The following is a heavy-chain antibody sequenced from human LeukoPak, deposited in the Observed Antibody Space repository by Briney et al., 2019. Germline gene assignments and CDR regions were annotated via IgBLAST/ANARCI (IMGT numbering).Heavy chain of an antibody. Sequence: GGSLRLSCAASGFTFSSYSMNWVRQAPGKGLEWVSSISSSSSYIYYADSVKGRFTISRDNAKNSLYLQMNSLRAEDTAVYYCARDGVLLWFGESYYFDYWGQGTLVTVSS. D-gene: IGHD3-10*01. CDR2: ISSSSSYI. CDR3: ARDGVLLWFGESYYFDY. J-gene: IGHJ4*02. CDR1: GFTFSSYS. V-gene: IGHV3-21*01.